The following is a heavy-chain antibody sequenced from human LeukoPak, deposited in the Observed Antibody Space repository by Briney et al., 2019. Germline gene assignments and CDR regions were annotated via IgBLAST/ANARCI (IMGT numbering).Heavy chain of an antibody. Sequence: SGPTLVNLTQTLTLSCTCSGFSVSTIEVGVCWIRQPPGKALVWLALISWDDDKRYSPSLKSRLTITKDTSKNQVVLTMTNMDPVDTATYYCAHEKNYAILTGYQDKTQNAFDIWGQGTMVTVSS. CDR2: ISWDDDK. CDR1: GFSVSTIEVG. V-gene: IGHV2-5*02. CDR3: AHEKNYAILTGYQDKTQNAFDI. D-gene: IGHD3-9*01. J-gene: IGHJ3*02.